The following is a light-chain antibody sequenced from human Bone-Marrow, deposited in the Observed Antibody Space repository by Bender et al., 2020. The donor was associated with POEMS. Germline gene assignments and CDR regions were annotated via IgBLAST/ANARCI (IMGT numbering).Light chain of an antibody. CDR2: STS. J-gene: IGLJ2*01. Sequence: QTVVTQEPSLTVSPGGTVTLTCASSTGAVTSGHYPNWFQQKPGQAPRALIYSTSYRHSWTPARFSGSLLGDKAALTLSGVQPEDEAEYYCLLYYGDAHLVVFGGGTKLTVL. CDR3: LLYYGDAHLVV. CDR1: TGAVTSGHY. V-gene: IGLV7-43*01.